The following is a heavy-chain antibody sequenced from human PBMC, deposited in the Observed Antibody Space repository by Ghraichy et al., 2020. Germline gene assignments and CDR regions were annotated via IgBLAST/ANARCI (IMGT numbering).Heavy chain of an antibody. CDR2: IWYDGSNK. CDR3: ARDWKGMDV. CDR1: GFTFSSYA. Sequence: SLNISCAASGFTFSSYAMHWVRQAPGKGLEWVAVIWYDGSNKYYADSVKGRFTISRDNSKNTLYLQMNSLRGEDTAVYYCARDWKGMDVWGQGTTVTVSS. V-gene: IGHV3-33*01. J-gene: IGHJ6*02. D-gene: IGHD1-1*01.